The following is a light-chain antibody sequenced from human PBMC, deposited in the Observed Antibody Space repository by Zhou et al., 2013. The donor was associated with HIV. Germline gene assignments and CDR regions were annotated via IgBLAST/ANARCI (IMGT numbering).Light chain of an antibody. CDR2: SAS. V-gene: IGKV1-12*01. CDR1: QGIRNW. CDR3: QQANSFPRT. J-gene: IGKJ1*01. Sequence: DIQMTQSPSSVSASVGDRVTITCRASQGIRNWLAWYQQRPGKAPNLLVYSASSLYGGVPSRFSGSGSGTDFTLTISSLQPEDFATYYCQQANSFPRTFGQGTKVEIK.